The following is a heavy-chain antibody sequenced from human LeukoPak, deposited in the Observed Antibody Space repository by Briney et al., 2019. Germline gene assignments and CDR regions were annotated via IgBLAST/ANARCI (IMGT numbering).Heavy chain of an antibody. CDR2: IKSKTDGGTT. CDR1: GFTFSNAW. CDR3: TTTYSNFRGYYYYYMDV. D-gene: IGHD4-11*01. V-gene: IGHV3-15*01. Sequence: GGSLRLSCAASGFTFSNAWMSWVRQAPGKGLEWVGRIKSKTDGGTTDYAAPVKGRFTISRDDSKNTLYLQTNSLKTEDTAVYYCTTTYSNFRGYYYYYMDVWGKGTTVTVSS. J-gene: IGHJ6*03.